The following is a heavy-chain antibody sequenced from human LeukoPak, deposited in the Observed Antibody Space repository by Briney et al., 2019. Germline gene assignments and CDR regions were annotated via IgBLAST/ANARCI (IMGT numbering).Heavy chain of an antibody. CDR1: GGSFSGYY. Sequence: PSETLSLTCAVYGGSFSGYYWSWIRQPPGKGLEWIGEINHSGSTNYNPSLKSRVTISVDTSKNQFSLKLSSVTAADTAVYYCASPGSSYGFDYGGQGTLVTVSS. J-gene: IGHJ4*02. V-gene: IGHV4-34*01. CDR2: INHSGST. D-gene: IGHD5-18*01. CDR3: ASPGSSYGFDY.